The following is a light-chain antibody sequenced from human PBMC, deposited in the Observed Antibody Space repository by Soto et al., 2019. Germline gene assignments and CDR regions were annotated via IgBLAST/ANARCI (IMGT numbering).Light chain of an antibody. V-gene: IGKV3-15*01. CDR2: GAS. CDR3: QQYSNWLVA. CDR1: QSVSTD. Sequence: EVVMTQSPDTLSVSPGERATLSCRASQSVSTDLAWYQQKPGQAPRLLIYGASTRATGIPARFSGGGSGTNFTLTISSLQPADLAVYHCQQYSNWLVAFGQGTKVEIK. J-gene: IGKJ1*01.